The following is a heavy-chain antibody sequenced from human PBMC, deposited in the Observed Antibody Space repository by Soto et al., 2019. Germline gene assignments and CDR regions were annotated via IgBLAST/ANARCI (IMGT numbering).Heavy chain of an antibody. CDR2: INGGNGNT. CDR1: GYSFTTYA. J-gene: IGHJ6*02. D-gene: IGHD1-1*01. CDR3: ARGKGMEENYYYHGMAV. Sequence: ASVKVSCKASGYSFTTYALHRVRQAPGQRLEWMAWINGGNGNTKYSQKFQDRVTITRDTSASIAYMELSSLRSEDTAVYYCARGKGMEENYYYHGMAVWGQGTRVTVSS. V-gene: IGHV1-3*01.